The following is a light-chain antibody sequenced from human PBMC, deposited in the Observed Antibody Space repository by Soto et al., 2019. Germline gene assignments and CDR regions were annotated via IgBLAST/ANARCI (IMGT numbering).Light chain of an antibody. CDR1: QSVSSSY. CDR3: QQYGSSPRT. CDR2: GAS. V-gene: IGKV3-20*01. Sequence: EIVMTQSPGTLSLSPGERATLSCRASQSVSSSYLAGYQQKPGQAPRLLIYGASSRATGIPDRFSGSGSGTDFTLPISRLEPEDFAVYFCQQYGSSPRTFGPGTKVEI. J-gene: IGKJ1*01.